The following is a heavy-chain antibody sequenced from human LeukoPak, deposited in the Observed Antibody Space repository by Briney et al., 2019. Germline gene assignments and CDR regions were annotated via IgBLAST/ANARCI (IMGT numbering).Heavy chain of an antibody. J-gene: IGHJ6*03. CDR3: ARGYSGSYIDGYYYYMDV. Sequence: SETLSLTCTVSGGSISSSSYYWGWIRQPPGKGLEWIGSIYYSGSTYYNPSLKSRVTISVDTSKNQFSLKLSSVTAADTAVYYCARGYSGSYIDGYYYYMDVWGKGTTVTVSS. CDR1: GGSISSSSYY. D-gene: IGHD1-26*01. V-gene: IGHV4-39*07. CDR2: IYYSGST.